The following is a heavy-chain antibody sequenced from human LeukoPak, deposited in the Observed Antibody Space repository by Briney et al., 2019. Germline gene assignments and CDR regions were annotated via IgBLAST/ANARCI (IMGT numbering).Heavy chain of an antibody. Sequence: VGSLRLSCAASGFTFSKNWMHWVRQVPGKGLVWVSRINSDGSSTSYADSVKGRFTISRDNAKNTLYLQMNSLRAEDTAVHYCARATSYSNYGMDVWGQGTTVTVSS. D-gene: IGHD4-11*01. CDR1: GFTFSKNW. V-gene: IGHV3-74*01. CDR3: ARATSYSNYGMDV. J-gene: IGHJ6*02. CDR2: INSDGSST.